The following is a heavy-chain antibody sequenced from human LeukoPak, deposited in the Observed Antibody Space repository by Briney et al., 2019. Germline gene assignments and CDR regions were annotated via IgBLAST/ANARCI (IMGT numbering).Heavy chain of an antibody. Sequence: SVKVSCKASGYTFTSYDINWVRQAPGQGLEWMGGIIPIFGTANYAQKFQGRVTITADESTSTAYMELSSLRSEDTAVYYCARGVTYSNYVGYYMDVWGKGTTVTVSS. CDR1: GYTFTSYD. D-gene: IGHD4-11*01. CDR2: IIPIFGTA. CDR3: ARGVTYSNYVGYYMDV. J-gene: IGHJ6*03. V-gene: IGHV1-69*13.